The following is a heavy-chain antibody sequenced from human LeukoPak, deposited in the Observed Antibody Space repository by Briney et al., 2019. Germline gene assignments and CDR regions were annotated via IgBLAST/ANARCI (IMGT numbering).Heavy chain of an antibody. J-gene: IGHJ3*02. CDR3: ARVGWYCSGGSCYLDAFDI. Sequence: SVKVSCKASGGTFSSYAISWVRQAPGQGLEWMGGIIPIFGTANYAQKFQGRVTITADESTSTAYMELSSLRSDDTAVYYCARVGWYCSGGSCYLDAFDIWGQGTMVTVSS. V-gene: IGHV1-69*01. D-gene: IGHD2-15*01. CDR1: GGTFSSYA. CDR2: IIPIFGTA.